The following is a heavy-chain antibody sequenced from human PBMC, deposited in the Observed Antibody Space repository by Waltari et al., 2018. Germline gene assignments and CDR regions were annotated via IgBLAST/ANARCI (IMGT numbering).Heavy chain of an antibody. CDR1: WGSINNGAFY. J-gene: IGHJ3*01. CDR2: IYHIGST. V-gene: IGHV4-30-4*08. Sequence: QVQLQESGPRLVKPSETLSLTCSVSWGSINNGAFYWSWIPQPPGKGLEWIGYIYHIGSTYYNPSLKSRLTISVDTSKDQFSLKLNSVTAADTAVYYCARARKGFCVSTSCSTGMDVWGQGTMVTVSS. D-gene: IGHD2-2*01. CDR3: ARARKGFCVSTSCSTGMDV.